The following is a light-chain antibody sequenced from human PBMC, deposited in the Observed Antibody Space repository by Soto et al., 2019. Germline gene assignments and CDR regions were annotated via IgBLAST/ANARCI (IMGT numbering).Light chain of an antibody. CDR1: QSISSY. CDR2: AAS. CDR3: QQSYSTPIT. V-gene: IGKV1-39*01. Sequence: DIQMTQSPSSLSASVGDRVTITCRASQSISSYLNWYQQKPGKAPKVLIYAASSLQSGVPSRFSGSGSGTDFTLTINSLQPEDFATYYCQQSYSTPITFGQGTRLEIK. J-gene: IGKJ5*01.